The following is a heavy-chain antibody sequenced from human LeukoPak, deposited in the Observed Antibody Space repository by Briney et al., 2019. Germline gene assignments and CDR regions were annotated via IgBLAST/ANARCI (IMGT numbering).Heavy chain of an antibody. Sequence: SETLSLTCTVSGGSISSDIYNWTWIRQHPGKGLEWIGYIDYSGSTYYNPSLKSRVTISIDTSKNQFSLKLSSVTAADTAIHYCARVALTRYSYDVLWGLGTLVTVSS. CDR1: GGSISSDIYN. CDR2: IDYSGST. V-gene: IGHV4-31*03. D-gene: IGHD5-18*01. J-gene: IGHJ4*02. CDR3: ARVALTRYSYDVL.